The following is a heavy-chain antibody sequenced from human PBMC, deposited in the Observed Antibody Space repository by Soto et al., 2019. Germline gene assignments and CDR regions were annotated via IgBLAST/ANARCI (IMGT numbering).Heavy chain of an antibody. CDR1: GFTFSSYW. J-gene: IGHJ4*02. Sequence: EVQLVESGGGLVQPGGSLRLSCAASGFTFSSYWMHGVRQAPGQGLVWVSRINSDGSSTSYADSGKGRFTISRDNAKNTLYLQMNIPMAEDTAVDYCARQLAGNSDYWGQVTLVTVSS. CDR2: INSDGSST. CDR3: ARQLAGNSDY. V-gene: IGHV3-74*01. D-gene: IGHD6-13*01.